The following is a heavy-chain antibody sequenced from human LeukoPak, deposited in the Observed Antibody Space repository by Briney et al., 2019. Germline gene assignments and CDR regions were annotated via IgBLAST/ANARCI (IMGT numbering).Heavy chain of an antibody. D-gene: IGHD6-19*01. V-gene: IGHV3-23*01. Sequence: GGSLRLACAASGFTFGSYAMSWVRQAPGKGLEWVSAISGSGGSTYYADSVKGRFTISRDNSKNTLYLQMNSLRAEDTAVYYCANDIAVADGFPQLFDYWGQGTLVTVSS. CDR1: GFTFGSYA. J-gene: IGHJ4*02. CDR2: ISGSGGST. CDR3: ANDIAVADGFPQLFDY.